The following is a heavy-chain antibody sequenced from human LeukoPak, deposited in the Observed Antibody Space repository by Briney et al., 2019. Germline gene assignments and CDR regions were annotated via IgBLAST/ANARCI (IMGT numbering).Heavy chain of an antibody. CDR2: ISTSAGTI. J-gene: IGHJ4*02. D-gene: IGHD4-17*01. V-gene: IGHV3-11*04. Sequence: GGSLRLFCAASGFTFSDYYMTWIRQAPGKGLEWISYISTSAGTIYYADSVKGRFTISRDNAKNSLYLQMNSLRAEDTAVYYCARSPPGIEVTNFDYWGQGTLVTVSS. CDR1: GFTFSDYY. CDR3: ARSPPGIEVTNFDY.